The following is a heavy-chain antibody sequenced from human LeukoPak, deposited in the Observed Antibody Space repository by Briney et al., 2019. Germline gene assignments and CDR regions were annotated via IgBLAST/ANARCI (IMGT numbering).Heavy chain of an antibody. CDR1: GYTFTSYG. CDR2: ISAYNGNT. D-gene: IGHD3-3*01. Sequence: GASVKVSCKASGYTFTSYGISWVRQAPVQGLEWMGWISAYNGNTNYAQKLQGRVTMTTDTSTSTAYMERRSLRSDDTAVYYCARDDIDFWSGYYFDYWGQGTLVTVSS. J-gene: IGHJ4*02. V-gene: IGHV1-18*01. CDR3: ARDDIDFWSGYYFDY.